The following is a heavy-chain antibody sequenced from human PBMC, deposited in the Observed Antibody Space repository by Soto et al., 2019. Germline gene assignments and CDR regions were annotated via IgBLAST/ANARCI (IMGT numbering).Heavy chain of an antibody. CDR3: AKAGSFRFDS. V-gene: IGHV3-74*01. CDR1: GFTFSSYW. CDR2: MNSDGSST. Sequence: GGSLRLSCAASGFTFSSYWMHWVRQAPGKGLVWVSRMNSDGSSTSYADSVKGRFTISRDNAKNTLYLQMNSLRAEDSAVYYCAKAGSFRFDSWGQGTLVTVS. J-gene: IGHJ5*01.